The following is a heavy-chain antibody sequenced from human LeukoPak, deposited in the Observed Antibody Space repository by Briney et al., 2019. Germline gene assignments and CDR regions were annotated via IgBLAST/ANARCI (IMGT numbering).Heavy chain of an antibody. CDR3: AVVPPGGYYYYYMDV. CDR1: GYTFTGYY. J-gene: IGHJ6*03. D-gene: IGHD2-2*01. CDR2: INPNSGGT. Sequence: ASVKVSCKASGYTFTGYYMHWVRQAPGQGLEWMGWINPNSGGTNYAQKFQGRVTMTRDTSISTAYMELSRLRSDDTAVYYCAVVPPGGYYYYYMDVWGKGTTVTVSS. V-gene: IGHV1-2*02.